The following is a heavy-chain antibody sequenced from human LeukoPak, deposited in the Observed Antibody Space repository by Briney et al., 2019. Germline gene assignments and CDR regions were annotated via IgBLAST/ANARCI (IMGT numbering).Heavy chain of an antibody. CDR1: GFTFSSYW. V-gene: IGHV3-74*01. CDR2: INSDGSST. J-gene: IGHJ6*02. Sequence: PGGSLRLSCAASGFTFSSYWMHWVRQAPGKGLVWVSRINSDGSSTTYADSVKGRFTISRDNAKNTLYLQMNSLRAEDTAVYYCAKDHSTWYSSVYYYGMDVWGQGTTVTVSS. D-gene: IGHD6-19*01. CDR3: AKDHSTWYSSVYYYGMDV.